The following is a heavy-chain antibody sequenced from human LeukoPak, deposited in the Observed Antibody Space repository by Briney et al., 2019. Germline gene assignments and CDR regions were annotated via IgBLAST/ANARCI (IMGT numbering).Heavy chain of an antibody. Sequence: PSETLSLTCAVSGGSLSSGDYYWSWIRQPPGKGMGLIGYIYYSGSTYYNPSLKSRVTISVDTSKNQFSLKLSSVTAADTAVYYCARDRMVRGDYGMDVWGQGTTVTVSS. D-gene: IGHD3-10*01. CDR1: GGSLSSGDYY. CDR3: ARDRMVRGDYGMDV. V-gene: IGHV4-30-4*01. CDR2: IYYSGST. J-gene: IGHJ6*02.